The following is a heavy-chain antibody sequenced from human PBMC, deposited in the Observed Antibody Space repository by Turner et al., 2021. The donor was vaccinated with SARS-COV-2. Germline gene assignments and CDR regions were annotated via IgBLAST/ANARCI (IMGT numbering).Heavy chain of an antibody. CDR2: ISYDGSNK. CDR1: GFTFSSYG. V-gene: IGHV3-30*18. D-gene: IGHD1-7*01. CDR3: AKITGTTTGDY. Sequence: QVQLVESGGGVVQPGRSRRLPCPASGFTFSSYGMPWVRQAPGKGLEWVAVISYDGSNKFYAAPVKGRFTISRDNSKNTLYLQMNSLRAEDTAVYYCAKITGTTTGDYWGQGTLVTVSS. J-gene: IGHJ4*02.